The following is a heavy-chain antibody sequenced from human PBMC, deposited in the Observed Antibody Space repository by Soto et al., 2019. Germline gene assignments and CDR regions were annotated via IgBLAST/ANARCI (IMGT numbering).Heavy chain of an antibody. D-gene: IGHD4-4*01. CDR3: ARVQRRSNLPDY. CDR2: INHSRST. CDR1: GGSFSGYY. V-gene: IGHV4-34*01. Sequence: SSETLSLTCAVYGGSFSGYYWSWIRQPPGKGLEWIGEINHSRSTNYNPSLKSRVTISVDTSKNQFSLKLSSVTAADTAVYYCARVQRRSNLPDYWGQGTLVTGSS. J-gene: IGHJ4*02.